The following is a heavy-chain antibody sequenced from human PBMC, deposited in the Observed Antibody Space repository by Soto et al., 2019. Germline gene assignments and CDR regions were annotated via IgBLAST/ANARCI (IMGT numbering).Heavy chain of an antibody. V-gene: IGHV5-51*01. J-gene: IGHJ6*02. CDR3: ARPLRLSSEDYYYYGMDV. CDR1: GYSFTNYW. Sequence: GESLKISCKVSGYSFTNYWIGWVRQMPGKGLEWMGIIHPGDSDIRYSPSLQAQVTISADKSISTAFLMWSSLKASDTAIYYCARPLRLSSEDYYYYGMDVWGQGTTVTVSS. CDR2: IHPGDSDI.